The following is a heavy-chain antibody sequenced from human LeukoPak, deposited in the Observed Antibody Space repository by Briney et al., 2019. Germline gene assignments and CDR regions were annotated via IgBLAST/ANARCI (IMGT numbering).Heavy chain of an antibody. CDR2: IYPGDSNT. CDR1: GYSFTNYW. CDR3: ARTGGYDSSGYDDAFDI. Sequence: GESLKISCKASGYSFTNYWIGWVRQMPGEGLEWMGIIYPGDSNTRYNPSFRGQVTNSVDKSINTAYLQWSSLKASDTAMYYCARTGGYDSSGYDDAFDIWGQGTMVTVSS. J-gene: IGHJ3*02. V-gene: IGHV5-51*01. D-gene: IGHD3-22*01.